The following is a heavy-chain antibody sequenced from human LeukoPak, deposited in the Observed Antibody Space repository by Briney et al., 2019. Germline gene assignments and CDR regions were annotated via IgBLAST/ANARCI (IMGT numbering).Heavy chain of an antibody. D-gene: IGHD1-26*01. V-gene: IGHV1-46*01. Sequence: ASVKVSCKASGYSFTSHYMHWVRQAPGQGLEWLGLINPTGSSTLYAQKFQGRVTMTRDMSTATDYMELSSLRSDDTAVYYCARDNSVGDVAWWFDPWGQGTLVTVSS. CDR2: INPTGSST. CDR3: ARDNSVGDVAWWFDP. J-gene: IGHJ5*02. CDR1: GYSFTSHY.